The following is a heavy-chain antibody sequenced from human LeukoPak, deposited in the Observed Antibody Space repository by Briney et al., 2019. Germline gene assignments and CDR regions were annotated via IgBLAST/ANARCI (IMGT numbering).Heavy chain of an antibody. J-gene: IGHJ6*03. D-gene: IGHD3-22*01. CDR2: ISGIGDTT. CDR1: GFTFSSYA. Sequence: GGSLRLSCAASGFTFSSYAMSWVRQAPGKGLEWVSVISGIGDTTNYADSVKGRFTISRDNSKNTLYLQMNSLRAEDTAVYYCARDYYDSSGYSSYYYYYYYMDVWGKGTTVTVSS. CDR3: ARDYYDSSGYSSYYYYYYYMDV. V-gene: IGHV3-23*01.